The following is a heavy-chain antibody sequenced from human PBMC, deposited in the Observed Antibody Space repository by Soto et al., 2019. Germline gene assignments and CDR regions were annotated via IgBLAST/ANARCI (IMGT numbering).Heavy chain of an antibody. J-gene: IGHJ4*02. CDR1: GFTFSSYA. V-gene: IGHV3-30-3*02. Sequence: GGSLRLSCAASGFTFSSYAMHWVRQAPGKGLEWVAVISYDGSNKYYADSVKGRFTISRDNSKNTLYLQMNSLRAEDTAVYYCAKWWGIAAAGTKGYWGQGTLVTVSS. D-gene: IGHD6-13*01. CDR3: AKWWGIAAAGTKGY. CDR2: ISYDGSNK.